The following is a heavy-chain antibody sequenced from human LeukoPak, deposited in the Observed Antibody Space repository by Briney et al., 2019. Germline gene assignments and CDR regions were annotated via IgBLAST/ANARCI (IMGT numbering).Heavy chain of an antibody. CDR1: GFTFSSYS. CDR2: ISSSSSYI. D-gene: IGHD2-2*01. Sequence: GGSLRLSCAASGFTFSSYSMNWVRQAPGKGLEWVSSISSSSSYIYYADSVKGRFTISRDNAKNSLYLQMSSLRAEDTAVYYCARDGEGYCSSTSCYYYYYYMDVWGKGTTVTVSS. CDR3: ARDGEGYCSSTSCYYYYYYMDV. V-gene: IGHV3-21*01. J-gene: IGHJ6*03.